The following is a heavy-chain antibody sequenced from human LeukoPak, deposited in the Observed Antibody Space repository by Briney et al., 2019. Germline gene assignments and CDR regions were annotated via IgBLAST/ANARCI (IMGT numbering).Heavy chain of an antibody. CDR1: GGSFSGYY. D-gene: IGHD3-16*01. J-gene: IGHJ4*02. CDR2: INHSGST. CDR3: ARLAQSRGRPPRPSDY. V-gene: IGHV4-34*01. Sequence: PSETLSLTCAVYGGSFSGYYWSWIRQPPGKGLEWIGEINHSGSTNYNPSLKSRVTISVDTSKNQFSLKLSSVTAADTAVYYCARLAQSRGRPPRPSDYWGQGTLVTVSS.